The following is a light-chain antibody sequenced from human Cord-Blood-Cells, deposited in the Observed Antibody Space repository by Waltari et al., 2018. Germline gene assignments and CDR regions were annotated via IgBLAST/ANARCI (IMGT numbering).Light chain of an antibody. V-gene: IGKV3-15*01. CDR2: VAS. Sequence: EIVMTQSPATLSVSPGERATLSCRASQSVSSNLAWYQQKPGQAPRLLIYVASTRATGIPARFSGSGSGTEFTLTISSLQSEDFAVYYCQPYNNWPPTFGQGTKVEIK. J-gene: IGKJ1*01. CDR1: QSVSSN. CDR3: QPYNNWPPT.